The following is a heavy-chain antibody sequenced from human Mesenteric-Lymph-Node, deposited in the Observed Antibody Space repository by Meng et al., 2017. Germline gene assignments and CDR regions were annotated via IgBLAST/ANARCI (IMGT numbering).Heavy chain of an antibody. D-gene: IGHD2-2*02. CDR2: FYYGGST. V-gene: IGHV4-39*07. CDR1: GDSTSSSTSY. Sequence: SETLSLTCTVSGDSTSSSTSYWGWVRQPPGKELEWIATFYYGGSTNYNPSLRSRLTISVDASKNPFSLTLTSMTAADTAIYYCARGASRPKCGACHCYKAWFDPWGQGTLVTVSS. J-gene: IGHJ5*02. CDR3: ARGASRPKCGACHCYKAWFDP.